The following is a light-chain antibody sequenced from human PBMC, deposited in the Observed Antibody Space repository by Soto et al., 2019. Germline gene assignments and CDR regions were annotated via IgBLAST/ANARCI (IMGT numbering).Light chain of an antibody. Sequence: QSVLTQPPSVSGAPGQRVTNSCTGSSSNIGAGYDVHWYQQLPGTAPKLLIYGNSNRPSGVPDRFSGSKSGTSASLAITGLQAEDEADYYCQSYDSSLSRSVFGGGTKLTVL. CDR3: QSYDSSLSRSV. CDR2: GNS. J-gene: IGLJ2*01. V-gene: IGLV1-40*01. CDR1: SSNIGAGYD.